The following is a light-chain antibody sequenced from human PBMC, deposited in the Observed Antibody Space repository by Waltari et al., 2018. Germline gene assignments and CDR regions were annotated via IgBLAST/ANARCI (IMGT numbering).Light chain of an antibody. V-gene: IGKV1-5*03. CDR3: QQYNSNPST. J-gene: IGKJ2*01. Sequence: DIQMTQSPSTLSASVGDRVTITCRASQSISSWLAWYQQKPGKAPKLLIYKASSLESGVPSRFSGSGSGTEFTLTISSLQPDDFATYYCQQYNSNPSTFGQGTKLEIK. CDR2: KAS. CDR1: QSISSW.